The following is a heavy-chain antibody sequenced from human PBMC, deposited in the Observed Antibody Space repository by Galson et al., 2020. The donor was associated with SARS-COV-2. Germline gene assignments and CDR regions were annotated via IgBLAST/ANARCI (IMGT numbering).Heavy chain of an antibody. CDR3: ARRGLGYDSSSYYPMSAFDI. CDR2: IYYSGST. Sequence: ETSETLSLTCTVSGGSISSYYWSWIRQPPGKGLEWIGYIYYSGSTNYNPSLKSRVTISVDTSKNQFSLKLSSVTAADTAVYYCARRGLGYDSSSYYPMSAFDIWGQGTMVTVSS. CDR1: GGSISSYY. J-gene: IGHJ3*02. D-gene: IGHD3-22*01. V-gene: IGHV4-59*08.